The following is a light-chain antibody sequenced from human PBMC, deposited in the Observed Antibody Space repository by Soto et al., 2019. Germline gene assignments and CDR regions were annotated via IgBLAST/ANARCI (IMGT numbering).Light chain of an antibody. CDR2: NTS. J-gene: IGKJ3*01. CDR3: QHYGGSFI. Sequence: EIVLTQSPGTLSLSPGEGATVSCRVSQSINSKSLVWYQRKFGQAPRLLIYNTSSMATGSPDRFSGSGSGTDFTLSISRLEPEDFAVYYCQHYGGSFIFGPGTKVDFK. CDR1: QSINSKS. V-gene: IGKV3-20*01.